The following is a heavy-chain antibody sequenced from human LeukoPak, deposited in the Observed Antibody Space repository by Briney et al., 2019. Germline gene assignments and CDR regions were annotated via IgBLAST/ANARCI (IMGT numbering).Heavy chain of an antibody. D-gene: IGHD2-15*01. V-gene: IGHV4-4*02. J-gene: IGHJ4*02. CDR1: GGSLSSSNW. Sequence: PSETLSLTCAVSGGSLSSSNWWSWVRQPPGKGLEWIGEIYHSGSTNYNPSLKSRVTISVDKSKNQFSLKLSSVTAADTAVYYCAILMGSGYCSGGSCYPGFDYWGQGTLVTVSS. CDR2: IYHSGST. CDR3: AILMGSGYCSGGSCYPGFDY.